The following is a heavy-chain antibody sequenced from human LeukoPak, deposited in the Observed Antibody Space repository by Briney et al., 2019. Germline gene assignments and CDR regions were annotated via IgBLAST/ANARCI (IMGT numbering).Heavy chain of an antibody. CDR1: GFTFDDYV. V-gene: IGHV3-43*02. J-gene: IGHJ5*02. CDR2: ISGDGGTT. CDR3: ATDAAPLAAAGSWWLDP. D-gene: IGHD6-13*01. Sequence: GGSLRLSCAASGFTFDDYVMHWGRQAPGQGLEWVSLISGDGGTTYYADSVKGRFTISRDNSKNSLYLQMHSLRIDDTALYYCATDAAPLAAAGSWWLDPWGQGTLVTVSS.